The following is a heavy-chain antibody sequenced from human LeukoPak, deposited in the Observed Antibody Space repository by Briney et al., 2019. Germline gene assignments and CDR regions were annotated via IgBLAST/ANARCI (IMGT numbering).Heavy chain of an antibody. CDR3: TRDGGTLDY. J-gene: IGHJ4*02. V-gene: IGHV3-49*04. CDR1: GYTFGDYA. D-gene: IGHD3-16*01. CDR2: IRSKAFGGAT. Sequence: GGSLRLSCTGSGYTFGDYAMSWVRQSPGKGLEWVSLIRSKAFGGATEYAASAKGRFTISRDDSKSIAYLQMNSLKTEDTAMYYCTRDGGTLDYWGQGTLVTVSS.